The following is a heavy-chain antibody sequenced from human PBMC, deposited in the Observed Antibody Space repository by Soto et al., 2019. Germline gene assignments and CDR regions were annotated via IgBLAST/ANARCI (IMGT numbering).Heavy chain of an antibody. CDR2: VSSSGSTI. Sequence: GGSLRLSCAASGFTFSSYEMNWVRQAPGKGLEWVSYVSSSGSTIYYADSVKGRFTISRDNAKNSLYLQMNSLRAEDTAVYYCAREGCSSTSCYYYYGMDVWGQGTTVTVSS. D-gene: IGHD2-2*01. V-gene: IGHV3-48*03. CDR1: GFTFSSYE. CDR3: AREGCSSTSCYYYYGMDV. J-gene: IGHJ6*02.